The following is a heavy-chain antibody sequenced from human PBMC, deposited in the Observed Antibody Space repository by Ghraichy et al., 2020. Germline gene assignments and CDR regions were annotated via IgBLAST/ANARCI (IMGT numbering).Heavy chain of an antibody. Sequence: GGSLRLSCAASGFAFSHYWMHWVRQAPGKGLVWVSRIKGDGSQTQYAGSVKGRFTLSRDNAKNTLYLEMSSLRAEDTGVYYCGRDVHDAAADNWGQGTLVTVSA. CDR1: GFAFSHYW. D-gene: IGHD6-25*01. CDR2: IKGDGSQT. J-gene: IGHJ4*02. V-gene: IGHV3-74*03. CDR3: GRDVHDAAADN.